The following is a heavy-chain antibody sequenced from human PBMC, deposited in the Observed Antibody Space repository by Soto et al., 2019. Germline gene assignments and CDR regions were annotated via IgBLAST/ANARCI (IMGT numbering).Heavy chain of an antibody. D-gene: IGHD3-10*01. CDR1: GFTFSSYG. V-gene: IGHV3-33*01. CDR3: ARADQPGVYYYGMDV. CDR2: IWYDGSNK. Sequence: HPGGSLRLSCAASGFTFSSYGMHWVRQAPGKGLEWVAVIWYDGSNKYYADSVKGRFTISRDNSKNTLYLQMNSLRAEDTAVYYCARADQPGVYYYGMDVWGQGTTVTVSS. J-gene: IGHJ6*02.